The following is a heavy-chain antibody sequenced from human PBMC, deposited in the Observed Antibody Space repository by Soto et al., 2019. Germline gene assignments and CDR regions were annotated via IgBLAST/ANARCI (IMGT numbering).Heavy chain of an antibody. V-gene: IGHV4-34*01. J-gene: IGHJ5*02. CDR1: GGSFSGYY. CDR3: ARVPVRYSNPP. D-gene: IGHD3-9*01. CDR2: INHSGST. Sequence: TLSLTCAVYGGSFSGYYWSWIRQPPGKGLEWIGEINHSGSTNYSPSLKSRVTISVDTSKNQFSLKLSSATAADTAVYYCARVPVRYSNPPWGQGTLVTVSS.